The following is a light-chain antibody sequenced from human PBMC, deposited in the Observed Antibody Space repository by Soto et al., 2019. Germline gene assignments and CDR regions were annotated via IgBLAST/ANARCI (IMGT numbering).Light chain of an antibody. CDR2: GAS. CDR3: QQYNNWPQT. Sequence: ERVMTQSPATLSVSPWERATLSCRASQSVSSNLAWYQQKPGQAPRLLIYGASTRATGIPARFSGSGSGTEFTLTISSLQSEDFAVYYCQQYNNWPQTFGQGTKVDI. CDR1: QSVSSN. V-gene: IGKV3-15*01. J-gene: IGKJ1*01.